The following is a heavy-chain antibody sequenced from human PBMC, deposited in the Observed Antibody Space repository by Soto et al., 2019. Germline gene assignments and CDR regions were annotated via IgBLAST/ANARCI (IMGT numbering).Heavy chain of an antibody. CDR1: GFTFSSYG. Sequence: QLVASGGGVVQPGRSLRLSCAASGFTFSSYGMHWVRQAPGKGLEWVAVISYDGSNKYYADSVKGRFTISRDNSKNTLYLQMNSLRAEDTAVYYCAKGLRFGEALDYWGQGTLVTVSS. V-gene: IGHV3-30*18. D-gene: IGHD3-10*01. CDR2: ISYDGSNK. J-gene: IGHJ4*02. CDR3: AKGLRFGEALDY.